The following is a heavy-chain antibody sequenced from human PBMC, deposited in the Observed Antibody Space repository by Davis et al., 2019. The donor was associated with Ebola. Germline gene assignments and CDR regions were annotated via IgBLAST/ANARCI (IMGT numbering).Heavy chain of an antibody. CDR1: GFSFSTYA. CDR3: AREWGADGYWYFDL. V-gene: IGHV3-23*01. D-gene: IGHD3-16*01. CDR2: ITNSGGRK. J-gene: IGHJ2*01. Sequence: GGSLRLSCVASGFSFSTYAMSWVRQAPGKGLEWISGITNSGGRKDYADSVKGRLTISRENAKNSLYLQMDNLRTEDTAVYYCAREWGADGYWYFDLWGRGTLVSVSS.